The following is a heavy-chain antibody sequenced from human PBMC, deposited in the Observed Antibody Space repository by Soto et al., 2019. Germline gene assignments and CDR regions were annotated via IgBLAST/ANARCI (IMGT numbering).Heavy chain of an antibody. CDR2: ISWNSGSI. Sequence: EVQRVESGGGLVQPGMSLRLSCAASGFTFDDYALHWVRQAPGKGLEWVAGISWNSGSIGYADSVKGRFTISRDNAKNSLYLQMNSLRAEDTALYYCATGGYCSSTSCLYYYYMDVWGKGTTVPVSS. D-gene: IGHD2-2*01. CDR1: GFTFDDYA. J-gene: IGHJ6*03. CDR3: ATGGYCSSTSCLYYYYMDV. V-gene: IGHV3-9*01.